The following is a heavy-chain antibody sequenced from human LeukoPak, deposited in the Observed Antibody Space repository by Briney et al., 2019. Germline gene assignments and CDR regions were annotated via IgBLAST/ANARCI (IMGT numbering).Heavy chain of an antibody. J-gene: IGHJ4*02. D-gene: IGHD6-19*01. CDR2: ISSRSNYI. CDR3: ARGDAVAESRFDY. Sequence: GGSLRLSCAASGFTFRSYTMNWVRQAPGKGLEWVSSISSRSNYIYYADSVKGRFNISRDNAKNALYLQMNSLRAEDTAVYYCARGDAVAESRFDYWGQGTLVTVSS. CDR1: GFTFRSYT. V-gene: IGHV3-21*01.